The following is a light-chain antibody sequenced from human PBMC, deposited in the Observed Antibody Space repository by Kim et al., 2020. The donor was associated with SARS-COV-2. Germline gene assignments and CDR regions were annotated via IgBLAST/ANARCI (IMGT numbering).Light chain of an antibody. Sequence: QSVLTQPPSASGTPGQRVIISSSGSSSNIGSNSVNWYLQLPGTAPKLLIYNNDQRPSGVPDRFSAPKSGTSASLAISGLQSEDEADYYCAAWDDSLNIYVFGTGTKVTVL. CDR2: NND. CDR1: SSNIGSNS. V-gene: IGLV1-44*01. J-gene: IGLJ1*01. CDR3: AAWDDSLNIYV.